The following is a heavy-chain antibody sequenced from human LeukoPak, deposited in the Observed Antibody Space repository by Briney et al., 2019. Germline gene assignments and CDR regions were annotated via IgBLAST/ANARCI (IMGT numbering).Heavy chain of an antibody. D-gene: IGHD1-26*01. J-gene: IGHJ4*02. CDR3: ARSLGISSIDY. CDR2: INHSGST. CDR1: GGSFSGYY. Sequence: SETLSLTCAVYGGSFSGYYWSWIRQPPGKGLEWIGEINHSGSTNYNPSLKSRVTISVDTSKNQFSLKLSSVAAADTAVYYCARSLGISSIDYWGQGTLVTVSS. V-gene: IGHV4-34*01.